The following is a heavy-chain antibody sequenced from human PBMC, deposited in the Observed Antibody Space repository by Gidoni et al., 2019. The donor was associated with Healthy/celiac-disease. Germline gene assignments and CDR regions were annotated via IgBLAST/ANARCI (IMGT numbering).Heavy chain of an antibody. D-gene: IGHD3-22*01. Sequence: QVQLQESGPGLVKPSETLSLTCAVSGYSNSSGYYWGWIRQPPGKGLEWIGSIYHSGSTYYNPSLKSRVTISVDTSKNQFSLKLSSVTAADTAVYYCARRYDSSGYYYEGAFDIWGQGTMVTVSS. V-gene: IGHV4-38-2*01. CDR3: ARRYDSSGYYYEGAFDI. CDR2: IYHSGST. CDR1: GYSNSSGYY. J-gene: IGHJ3*02.